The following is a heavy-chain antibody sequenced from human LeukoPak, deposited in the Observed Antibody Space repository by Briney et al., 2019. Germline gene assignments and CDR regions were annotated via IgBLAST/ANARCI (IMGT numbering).Heavy chain of an antibody. CDR2: ISQNSGI. CDR3: AKDRSGYGSSYDFDY. J-gene: IGHJ4*02. D-gene: IGHD6-13*01. CDR1: GFIFTIYA. Sequence: GGSLRLSCAASGFIFTIYAMSWVRQAPGKGLEWVASISQNSGIYYTDSVKGRFTISSDNSKNTLVLQMNSRRAEDTAVYYCAKDRSGYGSSYDFDYWGQGTLVTVSS. V-gene: IGHV3-23*01.